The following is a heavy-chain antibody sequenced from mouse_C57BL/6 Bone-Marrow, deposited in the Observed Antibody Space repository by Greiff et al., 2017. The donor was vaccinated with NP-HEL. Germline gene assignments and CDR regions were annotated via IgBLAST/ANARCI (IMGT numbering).Heavy chain of an antibody. Sequence: EVQLQQSGAELVRPGASVKLSCTASGFNIKDDYMHWVKQRPEQGLEWIGWIDPENGDTEYASKFQGKATITADTSSNTAYLKLSSLTSEDTAVYYCTTWVTVVDTYYFDYWGQGTTLTVSS. D-gene: IGHD1-1*01. CDR2: IDPENGDT. V-gene: IGHV14-4*01. CDR3: TTWVTVVDTYYFDY. CDR1: GFNIKDDY. J-gene: IGHJ2*01.